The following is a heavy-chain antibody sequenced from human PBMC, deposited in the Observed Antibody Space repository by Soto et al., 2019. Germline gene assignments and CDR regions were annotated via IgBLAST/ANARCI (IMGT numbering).Heavy chain of an antibody. CDR1: GFTFSSYG. J-gene: IGHJ4*02. V-gene: IGHV3-33*01. Sequence: QVQLVESGGGVVQPGRSLRLSCAASGFTFSSYGMHWVRQAPGKGLEWVAVIWYDGSNKYYADSVKGRFTISRDNSKNTLYLQMNSLRAEDPAVYYCARDSAWIQLPGYWGQGTLVTVSS. CDR2: IWYDGSNK. CDR3: ARDSAWIQLPGY. D-gene: IGHD5-18*01.